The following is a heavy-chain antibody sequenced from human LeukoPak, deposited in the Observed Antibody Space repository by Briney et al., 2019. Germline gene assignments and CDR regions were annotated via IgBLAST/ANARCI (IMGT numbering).Heavy chain of an antibody. V-gene: IGHV3-74*01. CDR3: ARRYSGYDLGAFDI. CDR2: NNSNGNRT. J-gene: IGHJ3*02. Sequence: GGSLRLSCAASGFTFSSYWMHWVRQAPGKGLVWVSRNNSNGNRTSYADPVKRRFTLSRDNAKNTLYLQMNSLRAEDTAVYYCARRYSGYDLGAFDIWGQGTMVSVSS. D-gene: IGHD5-12*01. CDR1: GFTFSSYW.